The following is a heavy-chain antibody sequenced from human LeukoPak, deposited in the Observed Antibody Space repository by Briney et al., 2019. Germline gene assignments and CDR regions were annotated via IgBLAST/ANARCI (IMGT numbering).Heavy chain of an antibody. Sequence: SETLSLTCTVSGGSISSNYWSWIREPAGKGLEWIGRISTSGSTTYTPSLKSRVTMSVETTKNQFSLKLSSVTAADTAVYYCARGYGDYDYWGQGTLVTVSS. J-gene: IGHJ4*02. D-gene: IGHD4-17*01. CDR2: ISTSGST. V-gene: IGHV4-4*07. CDR1: GGSISSNY. CDR3: ARGYGDYDY.